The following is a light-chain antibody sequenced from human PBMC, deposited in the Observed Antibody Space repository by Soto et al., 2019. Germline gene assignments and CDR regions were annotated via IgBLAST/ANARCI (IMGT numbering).Light chain of an antibody. J-gene: IGKJ2*01. CDR3: QQYGSSPMYT. CDR2: GAS. CDR1: QSVSSSY. Sequence: DIVLTQSPGTLSLSPGERATLSCRASQSVSSSYLAWYQQKPGQAPRLLIYGASSRATGIPDRFSGSGSGTDFTLTISRLEPEDFAVYYCQQYGSSPMYTLGQGTKLEIK. V-gene: IGKV3-20*01.